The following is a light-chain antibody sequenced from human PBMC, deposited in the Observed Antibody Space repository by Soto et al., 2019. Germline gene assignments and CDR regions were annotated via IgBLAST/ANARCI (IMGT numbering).Light chain of an antibody. CDR2: GVS. J-gene: IGKJ5*01. CDR3: QQYGTSPRT. V-gene: IGKV3-20*01. CDR1: ESVINNH. Sequence: EMVLTQSPVTLSLSPGERADISCRASESVINNHLAWFRHKPGQAPRLLIWGVSNRATGIPDRFSGSGSGTDFTLTISRLEPEDFAVYICQQYGTSPRTFGQGTRLEIK.